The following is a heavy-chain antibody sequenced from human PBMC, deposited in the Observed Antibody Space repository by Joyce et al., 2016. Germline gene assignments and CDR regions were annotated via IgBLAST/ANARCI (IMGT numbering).Heavy chain of an antibody. V-gene: IGHV3-30-3*01. CDR2: ISSDGSNK. D-gene: IGHD4-17*01. CDR1: GFSFSQFS. J-gene: IGHJ5*02. CDR3: ARGTTVTRMGNWFDP. Sequence: QVQLVESGGGVGQPGRSLTLSCAASGFSFSQFSMVWIRQAPGKGLEWAAVISSDGSNKYYAASAKGRFIISRDNSKNTLNLQMTGLRSDDTGVYYCARGTTVTRMGNWFDPWGQGTLVTVSS.